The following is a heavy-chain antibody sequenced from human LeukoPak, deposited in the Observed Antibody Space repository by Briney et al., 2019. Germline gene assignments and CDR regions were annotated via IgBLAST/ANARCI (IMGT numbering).Heavy chain of an antibody. CDR2: VHSSGST. J-gene: IGHJ5*02. Sequence: SETLSLTCTVSGGSISSFFWSWIRQPPGKGLEWIGYVHSSGSTKYNPSLKSRLIISVDMSKNQFSLKLRSVSVADTAVYYCAGTPDWFGPWGQGTLVTVSS. V-gene: IGHV4-59*01. CDR3: AGTPDWFGP. CDR1: GGSISSFF.